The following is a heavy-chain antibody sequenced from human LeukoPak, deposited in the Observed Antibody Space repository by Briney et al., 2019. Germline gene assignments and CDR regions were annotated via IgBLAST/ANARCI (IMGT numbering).Heavy chain of an antibody. J-gene: IGHJ6*02. D-gene: IGHD1-26*01. V-gene: IGHV1-8*01. CDR2: MNPNSGHT. CDR3: VRVQSGSYARYGMDV. Sequence: ASVTVSCKASGYTLTNYDINWVRQAPGQGLEWMGWMNPNSGHTGYTQKFQGRVTMARDTSISTAYMELSSLKSEDTAVYYCVRVQSGSYARYGMDVWGQGTTVTVS. CDR1: GYTLTNYD.